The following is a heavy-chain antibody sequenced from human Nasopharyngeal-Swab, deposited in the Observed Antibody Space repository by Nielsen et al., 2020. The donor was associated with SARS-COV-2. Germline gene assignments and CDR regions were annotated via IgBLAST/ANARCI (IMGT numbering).Heavy chain of an antibody. CDR3: AKDLRSSSRGGMDV. CDR1: GFTFSSYA. D-gene: IGHD6-13*01. Sequence: GSLRLSCAASGFTFSSYAMSWVRQAPGKGLEWVSAISGSGGSTYYADSVKGRFTISRDNSKNTLYLQMNSLRAEGTAVYYCAKDLRSSSRGGMDVWGQGTTVTVSS. V-gene: IGHV3-23*01. CDR2: ISGSGGST. J-gene: IGHJ6*02.